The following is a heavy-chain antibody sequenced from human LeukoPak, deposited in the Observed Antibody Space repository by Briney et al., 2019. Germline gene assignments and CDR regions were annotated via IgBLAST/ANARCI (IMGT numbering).Heavy chain of an antibody. J-gene: IGHJ4*02. V-gene: IGHV1-69*05. Sequence: SVKVSCKASGDTFSSYAISWVRQAPGQGLEWMGRIIPIFGTANYAQKFQGRVTITTDESTSTAYMELSSLRSEDTAVYYCASSASVIAARSMYYWGQGTLVTVSS. CDR2: IIPIFGTA. CDR1: GDTFSSYA. D-gene: IGHD6-6*01. CDR3: ASSASVIAARSMYY.